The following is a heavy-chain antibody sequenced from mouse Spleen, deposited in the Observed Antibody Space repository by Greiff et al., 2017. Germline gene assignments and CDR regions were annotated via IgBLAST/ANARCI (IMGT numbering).Heavy chain of an antibody. CDR3: ARRDYYDGSYSWYFDV. J-gene: IGHJ1*01. Sequence: EVKLVESGGGLVKPGGSLKLSCAASGFTFSSYAMSWVRQTPEKRLEWVAAINSNGGSTYYPGTVKDRFTISRDNAKNTLYLQMSSLRSEDTALYYCARRDYYDGSYSWYFDVWGAGTTVTVSS. V-gene: IGHV5-6-2*01. CDR2: INSNGGST. D-gene: IGHD1-1*01. CDR1: GFTFSSYA.